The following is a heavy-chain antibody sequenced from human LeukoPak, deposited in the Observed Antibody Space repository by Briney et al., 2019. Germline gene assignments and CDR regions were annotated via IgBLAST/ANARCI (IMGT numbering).Heavy chain of an antibody. CDR2: ISYDGSNK. J-gene: IGHJ5*02. CDR1: GFTFSSYA. D-gene: IGHD3-3*01. Sequence: PGGSLRLSCAASGFTFSSYAMHWVRQAPGKGLEWVAVISYDGSNKYYADSVKGRFTISRDNSKNTLYLQMNSLRAEDTAVYYCGSFLFNYVFWVVYFTGFFDTWGREPWSPSPQ. CDR3: GSFLFNYVFWVVYFTGFFDT. V-gene: IGHV3-30-3*01.